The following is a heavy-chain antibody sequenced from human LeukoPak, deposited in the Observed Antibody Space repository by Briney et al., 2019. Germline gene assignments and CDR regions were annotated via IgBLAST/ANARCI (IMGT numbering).Heavy chain of an antibody. CDR1: GFTFSDYA. D-gene: IGHD6-13*01. V-gene: IGHV3-21*01. J-gene: IGHJ4*02. CDR3: ARSDYSSWYFFDY. CDR2: ISTSGTFR. Sequence: GGSLGLSCAASGFTFSDYAMSWVRQAPGKGLEWVSSISTSGTFRYYADSVKGRFTISGDNAKNSLFLQMNSLRAEDTAVYYCARSDYSSWYFFDYWGQGTLVTVSS.